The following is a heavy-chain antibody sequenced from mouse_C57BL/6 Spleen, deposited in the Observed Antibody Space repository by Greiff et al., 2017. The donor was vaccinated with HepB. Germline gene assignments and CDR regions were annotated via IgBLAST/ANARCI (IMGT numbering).Heavy chain of an antibody. CDR1: GYTFTSYG. J-gene: IGHJ1*03. V-gene: IGHV1-81*01. CDR2: IYPRSGNT. CDR3: ASRDYYGSSYWYFDV. D-gene: IGHD1-1*01. Sequence: VQLQQSGAELARPGASVKLSCKASGYTFTSYGISWVKQSTGQGLEWIGEIYPRSGNTYYNEKFKGKATLTADKSSSTAYMELRSLTSEDSAVYFCASRDYYGSSYWYFDVWGTGTTVTVSS.